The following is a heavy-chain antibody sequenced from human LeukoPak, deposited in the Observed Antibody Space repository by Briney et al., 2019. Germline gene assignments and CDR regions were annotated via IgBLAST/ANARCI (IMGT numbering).Heavy chain of an antibody. J-gene: IGHJ6*02. V-gene: IGHV4-30-4*01. CDR1: GGSISSGNHY. CDR3: AREKSPPPGHYYGMDV. Sequence: SETLSLTCTVSGGSISSGNHYWSWIRQPPGKGLEWIGYIYYSGSTYYNPSLKSRFTISVDTSKNQFSLKVSSVSAADTAVYYCAREKSPPPGHYYGMDVWGQGTTVTVSS. CDR2: IYYSGST.